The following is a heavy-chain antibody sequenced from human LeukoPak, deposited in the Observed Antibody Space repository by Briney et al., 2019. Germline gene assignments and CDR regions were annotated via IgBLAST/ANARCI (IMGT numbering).Heavy chain of an antibody. J-gene: IGHJ4*02. D-gene: IGHD3-3*01. CDR1: GFTFSSYA. V-gene: IGHV3-30*04. CDR2: ISYDGRNK. CDR3: ARADPIYYDFWSGPYYFDY. Sequence: PGGSLRLSCAASGFTFSSYALHWVRQAPGKGLEWVAVISYDGRNKYYADSVKGRFTISRDNSKNTLYLQMNGLRPEDTAVYYCARADPIYYDFWSGPYYFDYWGQGTLVTVSS.